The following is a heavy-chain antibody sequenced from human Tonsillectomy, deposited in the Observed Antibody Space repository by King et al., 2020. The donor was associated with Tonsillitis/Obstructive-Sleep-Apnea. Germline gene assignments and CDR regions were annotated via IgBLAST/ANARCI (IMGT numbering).Heavy chain of an antibody. V-gene: IGHV3-11*05. CDR2: ISSGSTST. CDR3: ARVPSMSTYGGAPRFDL. Sequence: QLVQSGGDLVKPGGSLRLSCAASGFTFSDYYMSWIRQAPGKGLEWISYISSGSTSTNYADSVKGRFTISRDNAKKSLHLQMYSLRADHTAVYYCARVPSMSTYGGAPRFDLWGQGTLVTVSS. D-gene: IGHD3-16*01. CDR1: GFTFSDYY. J-gene: IGHJ5*02.